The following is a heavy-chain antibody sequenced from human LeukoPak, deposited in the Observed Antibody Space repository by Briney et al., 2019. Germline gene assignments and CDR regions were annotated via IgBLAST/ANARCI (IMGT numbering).Heavy chain of an antibody. CDR2: IYYSGST. V-gene: IGHV4-59*01. J-gene: IGHJ4*02. CDR1: GGSISSYY. D-gene: IGHD3-10*01. CDR3: ARDHSQIIMVRGVHDY. Sequence: SETLSLTCTVSGGSISSYYWSWIRQPPGKGLEWIGYIYYSGSTNYNRSLKSRVTISVDTSKNQFSLKLSSVTAADTAVYYCARDHSQIIMVRGVHDYWGQGTLVTVSS.